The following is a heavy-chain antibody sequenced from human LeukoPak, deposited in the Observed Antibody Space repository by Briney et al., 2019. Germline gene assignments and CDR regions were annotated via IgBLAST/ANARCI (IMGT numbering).Heavy chain of an antibody. J-gene: IGHJ4*02. CDR2: ISRSESYI. Sequence: PGGSLRLSCAAAGFTFSSHSMNWVRQAPGKGLVWVSSISRSESYIYHADSVKGRFTISRDNAKNSLYLQMNSLRAEDTAVYYCARDLSDYIWGSYRYFDYWGQGTLVTVSS. CDR1: GFTFSSHS. D-gene: IGHD3-16*02. CDR3: ARDLSDYIWGSYRYFDY. V-gene: IGHV3-21*01.